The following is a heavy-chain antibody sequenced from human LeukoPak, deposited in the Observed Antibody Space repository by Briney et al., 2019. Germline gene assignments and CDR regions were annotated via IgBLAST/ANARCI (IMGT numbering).Heavy chain of an antibody. CDR2: ISSSSSYI. Sequence: GGSLRLSCAASGFTFSSYAMSWVRQAPGKGLEWVSSISSSSSYIYYADSVKGRFTISRDNAKNSLYLQMNSLRAEDTAVYYCARGHITMIVVANFDYWGQGTLVTVSS. CDR1: GFTFSSYA. V-gene: IGHV3-21*01. J-gene: IGHJ4*02. D-gene: IGHD3-22*01. CDR3: ARGHITMIVVANFDY.